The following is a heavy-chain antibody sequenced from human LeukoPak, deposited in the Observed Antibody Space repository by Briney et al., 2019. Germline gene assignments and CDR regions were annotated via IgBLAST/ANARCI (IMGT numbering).Heavy chain of an antibody. D-gene: IGHD5-24*01. J-gene: IGHJ5*02. CDR1: GYTFTSYD. CDR2: MNPNSGNT. CDR3: ARGREMATTHRLNWFDP. Sequence: ASVKVSCKASGYTFTSYDINWVRQATGQGLEWMGWMNPNSGNTGYAQKFQGRVTMTRNTSISAAYMELSSLRSEDTAVYYCARGREMATTHRLNWFDPWGQGTLVTVSS. V-gene: IGHV1-8*01.